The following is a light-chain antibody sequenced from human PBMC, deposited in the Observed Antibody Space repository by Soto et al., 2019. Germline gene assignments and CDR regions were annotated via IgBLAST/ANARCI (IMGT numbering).Light chain of an antibody. CDR3: QQYNNCPPWT. V-gene: IGKV3-15*01. J-gene: IGKJ1*01. Sequence: EIVMTQSPATLSVSPGERATLSCRASQSVSSNLAWYHQKPGQAPRLLIYGASTRATGIPARFSGSGSGTEVTHTISSLQSEDFAVYYCQQYNNCPPWTFGQGTKVEIK. CDR1: QSVSSN. CDR2: GAS.